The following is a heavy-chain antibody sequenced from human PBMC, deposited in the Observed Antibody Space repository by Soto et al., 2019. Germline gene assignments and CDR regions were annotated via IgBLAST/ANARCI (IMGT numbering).Heavy chain of an antibody. J-gene: IGHJ6*02. V-gene: IGHV3-30*14. CDR1: GFTFSSYP. CDR3: ARLPGPLVAVLYLVPVDGREPVADADV. Sequence: QMQLVESGGGVVQPGRSLRLSCAASGFTFSSYPMHWVRQAPGKGLEWVAVISFDGSKKYYADSVKGRFFISKDNSKKMLSLQMNSLRGEDSAVYYCARLPGPLVAVLYLVPVDGREPVADADVWGRGTAVTVSS. D-gene: IGHD6-19*01. CDR2: ISFDGSKK.